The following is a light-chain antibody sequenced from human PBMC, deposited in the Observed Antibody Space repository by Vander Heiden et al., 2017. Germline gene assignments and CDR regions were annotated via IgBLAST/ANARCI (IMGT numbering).Light chain of an antibody. CDR3: QSYDSSFVV. Sequence: NFMLTQPHSVSESPGKTVTIACTRSRGSSASNEVQWSQQRPGSSPTTVIYEDNQRPSGVPDRFSGSIDSSSNSASLTISGLKTEDEADYYCQSYDSSFVVFGGGTKLTVL. J-gene: IGLJ2*01. CDR1: RGSSASNE. CDR2: EDN. V-gene: IGLV6-57*01.